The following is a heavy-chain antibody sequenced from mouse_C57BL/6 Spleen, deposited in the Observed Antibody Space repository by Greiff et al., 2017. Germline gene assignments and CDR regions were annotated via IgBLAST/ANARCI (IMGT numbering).Heavy chain of an antibody. V-gene: IGHV1-85*01. CDR1: GYTFTSYD. J-gene: IGHJ1*03. D-gene: IGHD2-2*01. Sequence: VKLVESGPELVQPGASVKLSCKASGYTFTSYDINWVKQRPGQGLEWIGWFYPRDGSTKYNEKFKGKATLTVDTSSSTAYMELHSLTSEDSAVYFWARIPAGYYRYFDVWGTGRTVTVYS. CDR3: ARIPAGYYRYFDV. CDR2: FYPRDGST.